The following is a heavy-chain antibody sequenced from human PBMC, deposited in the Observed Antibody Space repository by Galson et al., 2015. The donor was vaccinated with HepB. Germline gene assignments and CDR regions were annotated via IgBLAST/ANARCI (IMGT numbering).Heavy chain of an antibody. CDR2: IRSKANSHAT. CDR1: GFTFSGSD. V-gene: IGHV3-73*01. Sequence: SLRLSCAASGFTFSGSDMHWVRQASGKGLEWVGRIRSKANSHATAYAASVKGRFTISRDDTKSAAYLQMNSLKTEDTAVYYCARLTADWYLDPWGRGTLVTVSS. J-gene: IGHJ2*01. CDR3: ARLTADWYLDP. D-gene: IGHD3-16*01.